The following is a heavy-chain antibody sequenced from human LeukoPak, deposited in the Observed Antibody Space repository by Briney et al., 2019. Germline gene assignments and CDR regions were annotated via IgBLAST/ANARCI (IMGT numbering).Heavy chain of an antibody. Sequence: GGSLRLSCAASGFTFSSYAMHWVRQAPGKGLEWVAVISYDGSNKYYADSVKGRFTISRDNSKNTLYLQMNSLRAEDTAVYYCARGIAARPPGCFDYWGQGTLVTVSS. D-gene: IGHD6-6*01. CDR3: ARGIAARPPGCFDY. CDR2: ISYDGSNK. V-gene: IGHV3-30-3*01. CDR1: GFTFSSYA. J-gene: IGHJ4*02.